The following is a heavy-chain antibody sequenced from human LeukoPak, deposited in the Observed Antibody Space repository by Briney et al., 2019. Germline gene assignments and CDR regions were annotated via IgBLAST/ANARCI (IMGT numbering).Heavy chain of an antibody. CDR3: ARDKGIQLWSLDY. Sequence: ASVKVSSKPSGYTFTTYGITWVRQAPGHGVEWMGWISAYNGNTNYAQKLQGRVTMTTDTSTSTAYMELRSLRSDDTAVYYCARDKGIQLWSLDYWGQGTLVTVSS. CDR2: ISAYNGNT. V-gene: IGHV1-18*04. J-gene: IGHJ4*02. D-gene: IGHD5-18*01. CDR1: GYTFTTYG.